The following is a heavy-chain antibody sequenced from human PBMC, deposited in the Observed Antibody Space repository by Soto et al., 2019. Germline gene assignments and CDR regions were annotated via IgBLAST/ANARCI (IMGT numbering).Heavy chain of an antibody. CDR2: IDPSSGDT. Sequence: QVQMVQPGAEVRKPGASMKLSCKASGYSFTSYNIHWVRQAPGHGLSWMGLIDPSSGDTTYDPNFQGRLTMTSDTSTSTVYMELRTLRYEDTAIYFCARGYFDSRGYYPVWFDSWGQGTLVTVTS. CDR1: GYSFTSYN. J-gene: IGHJ5*01. CDR3: ARGYFDSRGYYPVWFDS. D-gene: IGHD3-22*01. V-gene: IGHV1-46*01.